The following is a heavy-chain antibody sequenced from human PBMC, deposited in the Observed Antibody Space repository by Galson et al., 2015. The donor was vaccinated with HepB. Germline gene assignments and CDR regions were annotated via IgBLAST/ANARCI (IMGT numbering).Heavy chain of an antibody. CDR1: GYTFTSYY. V-gene: IGHV1-46*03. Sequence: SVKVSCRASGYTFTSYYMHWVRKAPGQGVEWMGIINPSGGSTSYAQKFQGRVTMTRDTSTSTGYMELSSLRSEDTAVYYCALATHDYGGPADYWGQGPLVTASS. CDR3: ALATHDYGGPADY. D-gene: IGHD4-23*01. CDR2: INPSGGST. J-gene: IGHJ4*02.